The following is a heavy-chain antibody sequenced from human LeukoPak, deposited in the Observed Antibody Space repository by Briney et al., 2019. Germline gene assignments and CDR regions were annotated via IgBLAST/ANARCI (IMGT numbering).Heavy chain of an antibody. J-gene: IGHJ4*02. CDR3: ARGDTPDYGSGSQHYDY. D-gene: IGHD3-10*01. Sequence: SETLSLTCAVYGGSFSGYYGSWIRQPPGKGLEWIGEINHSGSTNYNPSLKSRVTISVDTSKNQLSLKLSSVTAADTAVYYCARGDTPDYGSGSQHYDYWGQGALVTVSS. CDR2: INHSGST. CDR1: GGSFSGYY. V-gene: IGHV4-34*01.